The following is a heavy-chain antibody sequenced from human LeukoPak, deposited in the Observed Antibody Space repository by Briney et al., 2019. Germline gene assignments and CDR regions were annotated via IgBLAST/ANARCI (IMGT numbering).Heavy chain of an antibody. Sequence: GAPVKVSCKASGYTFTSYYMHWVRQAPGQGLEWMGIINPSGGSTSYAQKFQGRVTMTRDMSTSTVYMELSSLRSEDTAVYYCAKRGWLYYLDVWGKGTTVTVSS. CDR2: INPSGGST. CDR1: GYTFTSYY. D-gene: IGHD6-19*01. J-gene: IGHJ6*03. V-gene: IGHV1-46*01. CDR3: AKRGWLYYLDV.